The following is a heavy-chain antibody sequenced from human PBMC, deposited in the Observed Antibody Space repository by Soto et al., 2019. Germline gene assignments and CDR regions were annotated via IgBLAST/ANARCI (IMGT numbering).Heavy chain of an antibody. CDR2: SNPNSGGT. V-gene: IGHV1-2*02. D-gene: IGHD6-19*01. J-gene: IGHJ5*02. CDR3: ARDRKQWLGFDWFDP. CDR1: GYTFTGYY. Sequence: ASVKVSCKASGYTFTGYYMHWVRQAPGQGLEWMGWSNPNSGGTNYAQKFQGRVTMTRDTSISTAYMELSRLRSDDTAVYYCARDRKQWLGFDWFDPWGQGTLVTVSS.